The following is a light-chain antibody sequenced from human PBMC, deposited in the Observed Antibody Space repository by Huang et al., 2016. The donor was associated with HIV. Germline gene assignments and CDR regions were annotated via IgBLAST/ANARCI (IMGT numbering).Light chain of an antibody. J-gene: IGKJ1*01. Sequence: DIQMTQSPSTLSASVGDRVTITCRASQTISSWLAWYQQKPGKAPKLLICKASTLDSGVPSRFSGSGSGTEFTLTISSPQSDDFATYYCQQYSDFSGTFGQGTKVEIK. CDR1: QTISSW. CDR2: KAS. V-gene: IGKV1-5*03. CDR3: QQYSDFSGT.